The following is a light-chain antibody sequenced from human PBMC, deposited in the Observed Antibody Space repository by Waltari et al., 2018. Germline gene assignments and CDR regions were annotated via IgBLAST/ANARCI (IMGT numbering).Light chain of an antibody. Sequence: DIQMTQSPSSLSASLGDRVTITCRASESISTYLNWYQSKPGKAPKLMIYGTSTLQSGVPSRFSGSGSGTDFTLTISSLQPEELATYYCQQTFRTPRTFGQGTTVEI. CDR2: GTS. J-gene: IGKJ1*01. CDR1: ESISTY. CDR3: QQTFRTPRT. V-gene: IGKV1-39*01.